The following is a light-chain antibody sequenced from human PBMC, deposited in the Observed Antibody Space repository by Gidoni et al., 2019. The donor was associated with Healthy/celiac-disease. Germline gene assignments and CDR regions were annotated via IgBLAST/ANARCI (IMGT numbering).Light chain of an antibody. CDR1: SSNIGAGYD. J-gene: IGLJ2*01. CDR2: GNS. V-gene: IGLV1-40*01. Sequence: QSVLTQPPSVSGPPGQRVTISCPGSSSNIGAGYDVHWYQQLPGTAPKLLIYGNSNRPSGVPDRFSGSKSGTSASLAITGLQAEDEADYYCQSYDSSLSGYVFGGGTKLTVL. CDR3: QSYDSSLSGYV.